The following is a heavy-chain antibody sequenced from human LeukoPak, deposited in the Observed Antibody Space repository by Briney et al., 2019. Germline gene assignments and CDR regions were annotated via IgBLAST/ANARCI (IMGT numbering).Heavy chain of an antibody. D-gene: IGHD3-3*01. Sequence: ASVKVSCKASGYTFTSYGISWVRQAPGQGLEWMRWISAYNGNTNYAQKLQGRVTMTTDTSTSTAYMELRSLRSDDTAVYYCARVSVHYDFWSGYYTADNWFDPWGQGTLVTVSS. J-gene: IGHJ5*02. CDR2: ISAYNGNT. CDR1: GYTFTSYG. V-gene: IGHV1-18*01. CDR3: ARVSVHYDFWSGYYTADNWFDP.